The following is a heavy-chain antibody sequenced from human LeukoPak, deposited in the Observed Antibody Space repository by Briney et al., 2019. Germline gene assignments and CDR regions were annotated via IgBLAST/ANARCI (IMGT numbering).Heavy chain of an antibody. CDR2: IYYSGST. CDR1: GGSISSYY. D-gene: IGHD4-17*01. Sequence: SETLSHTCTVSGGSISSYYWSWIRQPPGKGLEWIGYIYYSGSTNYNPSLKSRVTISVDTSKNQFSLKLSSVTAADTAVYYCARVRGDYRIGYYFDYWGQGTLVTVSS. J-gene: IGHJ4*02. V-gene: IGHV4-59*08. CDR3: ARVRGDYRIGYYFDY.